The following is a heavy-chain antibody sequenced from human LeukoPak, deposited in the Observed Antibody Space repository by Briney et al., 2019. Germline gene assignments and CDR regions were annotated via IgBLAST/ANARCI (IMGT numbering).Heavy chain of an antibody. CDR1: GFTFGDYG. CDR3: TRNPPIHIRWLDY. Sequence: GGSLRLSCTASGFTFGDYGVSWFRQAPGKGLEWVGFIRSKAYGGITEFAASVKGRFTISRDDSKSIAYLQMDSLNTEDTAVYYCTRNPPIHIRWLDYWGQGTLVSVSS. D-gene: IGHD4-23*01. V-gene: IGHV3-49*03. J-gene: IGHJ4*02. CDR2: IRSKAYGGIT.